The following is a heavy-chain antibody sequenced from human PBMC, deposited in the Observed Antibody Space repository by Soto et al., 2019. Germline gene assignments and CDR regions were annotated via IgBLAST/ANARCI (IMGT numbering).Heavy chain of an antibody. D-gene: IGHD6-13*01. CDR3: ASDAAAGLKF. CDR1: GITFRNYW. J-gene: IGHJ4*02. CDR2: INSDASII. V-gene: IGHV3-74*01. Sequence: GGSLRLSCAVSGITFRNYWMHWIRQAPGKGLVWVSHINSDASIINYADSVKGRFTISRDNARNTLYLQMNSLRVDDTAIYYCASDAAAGLKFWGQGTLVTVSS.